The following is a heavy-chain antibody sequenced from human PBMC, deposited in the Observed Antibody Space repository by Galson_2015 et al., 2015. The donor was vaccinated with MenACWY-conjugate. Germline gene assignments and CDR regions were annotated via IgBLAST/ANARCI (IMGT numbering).Heavy chain of an antibody. V-gene: IGHV1-46*01. J-gene: IGHJ4*02. CDR2: INPSGGST. D-gene: IGHD6-19*01. CDR1: GGTFSSYA. Sequence: SVKVSCKASGGTFSSYAISWVRQAPGQGLEWMGIINPSGGSTSYAQKFQGRVTMTRDTSTSTVYMELSSLRSEDTAVYYCARGVYSSGWPELDYWGQGTLVTVSS. CDR3: ARGVYSSGWPELDY.